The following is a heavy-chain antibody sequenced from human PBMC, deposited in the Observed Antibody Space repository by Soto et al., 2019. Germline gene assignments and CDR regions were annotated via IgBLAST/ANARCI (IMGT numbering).Heavy chain of an antibody. V-gene: IGHV4-30-4*01. J-gene: IGHJ6*02. CDR2: IYYSGST. D-gene: IGHD2-15*01. CDR1: GGSISSGDYY. CDR3: AREVVVGLYGMDV. Sequence: PSETLSLTCTVSGGSISSGDYYWSWIRQPPGKGLEWIGYIYYSGSTYYNPSLKSRVTISVDTSKNQFSLKLSSVTAADTAVYYCAREVVVGLYGMDVWGQGTTVTVSS.